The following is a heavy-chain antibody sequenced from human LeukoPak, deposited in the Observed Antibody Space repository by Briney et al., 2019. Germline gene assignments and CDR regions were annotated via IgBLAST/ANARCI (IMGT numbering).Heavy chain of an antibody. Sequence: KPGGSLRLSCAASEFTFSSYAMSWVRQAPGKGLEWVSTISGSGGSTYYADSVKGRFTISRDNSINTLYLQMNSLRGEDTAVYYCVQGHSSGWYWLDPWGQGTLVTVSS. CDR1: EFTFSSYA. CDR3: VQGHSSGWYWLDP. CDR2: ISGSGGST. V-gene: IGHV3-23*01. J-gene: IGHJ5*02. D-gene: IGHD6-19*01.